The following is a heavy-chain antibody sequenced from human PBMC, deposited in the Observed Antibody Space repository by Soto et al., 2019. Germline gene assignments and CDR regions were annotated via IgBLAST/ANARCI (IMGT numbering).Heavy chain of an antibody. CDR1: GGSFSGYY. Sequence: PSETLSLTCAVYGGSFSGYYWSWIRQPPGKGLEWIGEINHSGSTNYNPSLKSRVTISVDTSKNQFSLKLSSVTAADTAVYYCARGSSLTTVNTSHYYYDDRGQGILGTVS. CDR3: ARGSSLTTVNTSHYYYDD. CDR2: INHSGST. D-gene: IGHD4-17*01. V-gene: IGHV4-34*01. J-gene: IGHJ4*02.